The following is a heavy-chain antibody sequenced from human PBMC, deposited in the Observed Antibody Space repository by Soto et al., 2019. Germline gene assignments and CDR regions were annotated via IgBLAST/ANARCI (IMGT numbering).Heavy chain of an antibody. V-gene: IGHV4-59*01. CDR2: IYYSGST. Sequence: QVQLQESGPGLVKPSETLSLTCTVSGGSISSYNWSWIRQPPGKGLEWIGYIYYSGSTNYNPSLKSRVTVSVDTSKNQSSLKLSSLTAADTAVYYCARRYGSVFDFWGQGTLVTVSS. CDR1: GGSISSYN. J-gene: IGHJ4*02. CDR3: ARRYGSVFDF. D-gene: IGHD6-19*01.